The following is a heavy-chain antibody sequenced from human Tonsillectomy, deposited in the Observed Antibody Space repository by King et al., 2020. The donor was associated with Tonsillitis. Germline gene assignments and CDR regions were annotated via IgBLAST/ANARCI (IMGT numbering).Heavy chain of an antibody. J-gene: IGHJ3*02. CDR3: ARDRFGSGTI. Sequence: VQLVESGGGLVQPGGSLRLSCAASGLAATSNYLSWVRPVPGKGLDWVSVIYSGSGGSTYYADSGKGRFTISRDDSKNMLYLQMNSLRAEETAIYYCARDRFGSGTIWGQGTMVTVSS. CDR1: GLAATSNY. D-gene: IGHD3-10*01. V-gene: IGHV3-66*01. CDR2: IYSGSGGST.